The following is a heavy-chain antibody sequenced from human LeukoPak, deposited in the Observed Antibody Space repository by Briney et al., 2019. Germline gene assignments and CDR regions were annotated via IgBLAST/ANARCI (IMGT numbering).Heavy chain of an antibody. D-gene: IGHD6-19*01. CDR1: GGSISSYY. J-gene: IGHJ4*02. CDR3: ARQPPSGWDHVYDY. CDR2: IYYSGST. Sequence: NSSETLSLTCTVSGGSISSYYWSWIRQPPGKGLEWIGYIYYSGSTNYNPSLKSRVTISVDTSKNQFSLKLSSVTAADTAVHYCARQPPSGWDHVYDYWGQGTLVTVSS. V-gene: IGHV4-59*08.